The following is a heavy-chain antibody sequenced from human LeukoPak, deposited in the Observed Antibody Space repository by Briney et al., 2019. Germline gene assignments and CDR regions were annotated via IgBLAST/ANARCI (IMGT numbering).Heavy chain of an antibody. CDR1: GFTVSSNY. CDR3: AREADYEAFDY. J-gene: IGHJ4*02. Sequence: PGGSLRLSCAASGFTVSSNYMSWVRQAPEKGLEWVSVIYSGGSTYYADSVKGRFTISRDNSKNTLYLQMNSLRAEDTAVYYCAREADYEAFDYWGQGTLVTVSS. CDR2: IYSGGST. V-gene: IGHV3-53*01. D-gene: IGHD3-22*01.